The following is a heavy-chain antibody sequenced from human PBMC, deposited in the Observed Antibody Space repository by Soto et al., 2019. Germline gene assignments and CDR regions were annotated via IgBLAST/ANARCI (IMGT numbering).Heavy chain of an antibody. V-gene: IGHV4-30-4*01. CDR2: IYYSGST. CDR1: GDSICSGDYY. D-gene: IGHD1-26*01. Sequence: SEPLSLNCSVCGDSICSGDYYWRWIRQPPGKGLEWIGYIYYSGSTYYNPSLKSRVTISVDTSKNQFSLKLSSVTAADTAVYYCARDQWELLDWGQGTLVTVSS. CDR3: ARDQWELLD. J-gene: IGHJ4*02.